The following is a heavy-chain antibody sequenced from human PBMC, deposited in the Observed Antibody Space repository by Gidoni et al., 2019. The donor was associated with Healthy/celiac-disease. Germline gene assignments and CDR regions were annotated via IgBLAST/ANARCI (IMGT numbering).Heavy chain of an antibody. V-gene: IGHV4-4*02. CDR1: GGSISRRNW. Sequence: QVQLQESGPGLVKPSGTLSPTCAVSGGSISRRNWWSWVRQPPGKGLEWIGEIYHSGSTNYNPSLKSRVTISVDKSKNQFSLKLSSVTAADTTVYYCARNDLRFLEWLQPTPYYYGMDVWGQGTTVTVSS. CDR2: IYHSGST. J-gene: IGHJ6*02. CDR3: ARNDLRFLEWLQPTPYYYGMDV. D-gene: IGHD3-3*01.